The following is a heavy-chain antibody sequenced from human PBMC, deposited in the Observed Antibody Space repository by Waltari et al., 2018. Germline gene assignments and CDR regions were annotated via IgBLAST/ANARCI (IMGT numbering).Heavy chain of an antibody. CDR3: ARANYPRIAAAGSDDAFDI. Sequence: QVQLVQSGAEVKKPGASVKVSCKASGYTFTGYYMHWVRQAPGQGREWMGRINPNSGGTNYAQKFQGRVTMTRDTSISTAYMELSRLRSDDTAVYYCARANYPRIAAAGSDDAFDIWGQGTMVTVSS. V-gene: IGHV1-2*06. CDR1: GYTFTGYY. CDR2: INPNSGGT. D-gene: IGHD6-13*01. J-gene: IGHJ3*02.